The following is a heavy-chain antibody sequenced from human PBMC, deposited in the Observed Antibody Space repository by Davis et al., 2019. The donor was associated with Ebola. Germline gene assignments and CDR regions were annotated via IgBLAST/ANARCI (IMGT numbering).Heavy chain of an antibody. Sequence: ESLKISCVASGFTFSSYAMSWIRQSPGKGLEWIGEINHSGSSTYNPSLKSRVTLSIDTSKNQFSLNLNSVTAADTAVYYCARGPVVVVSATLYWYFDLWGRGSLVTVSS. CDR1: GFTFSSYA. J-gene: IGHJ2*01. CDR3: ARGPVVVVSATLYWYFDL. V-gene: IGHV4-34*01. CDR2: INHSGSS. D-gene: IGHD2-15*01.